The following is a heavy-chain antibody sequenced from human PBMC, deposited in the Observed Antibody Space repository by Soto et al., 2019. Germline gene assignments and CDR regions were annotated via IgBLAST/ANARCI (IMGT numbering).Heavy chain of an antibody. D-gene: IGHD3-3*01. CDR1: CGSISSSSYY. V-gene: IGHV4-39*01. Sequence: PSETLSLTCTVSCGSISSSSYYWGWIRQPPGKGLEWIGSIYYSGSTYYNPSLKSRVTISVDTSKNQFSLKLSSVTAADTAVYYCARLRIFGVVIDYYYGMDVWGQGTTVTVSS. CDR3: ARLRIFGVVIDYYYGMDV. J-gene: IGHJ6*02. CDR2: IYYSGST.